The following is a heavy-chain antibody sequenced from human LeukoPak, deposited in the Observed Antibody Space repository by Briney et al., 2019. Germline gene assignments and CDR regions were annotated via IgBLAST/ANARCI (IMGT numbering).Heavy chain of an antibody. CDR3: ARSGGSREMNWFDP. V-gene: IGHV1-46*01. CDR1: GYTFTSYY. D-gene: IGHD1-14*01. J-gene: IGHJ5*02. Sequence: GASVKVSCKASGYTFTSYYMHWVRQAPGQGLEWMGLINPTGGSTGYAQKFQGRVTMTRGMSTTTGYMELSSLRSEDTAVYYCARSGGSREMNWFDPWGQGTLVTVSS. CDR2: INPTGGST.